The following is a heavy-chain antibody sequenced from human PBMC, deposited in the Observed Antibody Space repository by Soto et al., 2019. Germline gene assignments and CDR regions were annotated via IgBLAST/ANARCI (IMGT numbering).Heavy chain of an antibody. CDR1: GFTLSGYA. J-gene: IGHJ6*01. D-gene: IGHD3-16*01. CDR3: GGGAGAGGGGVGG. V-gene: IGHV3-64*01. Sequence: EVQLAESGGGLAQPGGSLRLSCAASGFTLSGYAMDWVRQAPGKGLEYVSGISSNGVGTYYANSVQGRFTISRDNSKNTVYLQMGSLRPEDMGVCGGGGGAGAGGGGVGGGGGGTTVTVSS. CDR2: ISSNGVGT.